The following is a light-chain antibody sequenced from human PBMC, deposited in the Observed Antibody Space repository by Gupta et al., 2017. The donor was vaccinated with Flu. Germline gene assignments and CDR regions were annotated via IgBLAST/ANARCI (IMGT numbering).Light chain of an antibody. V-gene: IGLV1-47*01. CDR1: SSNIKSNY. J-gene: IGLJ3*02. CDR3: AAWDDRLSGPV. CDR2: RND. Sequence: QSVMTQPPSASVTTGQRVTISCSGGSSNIKSNYVYWYQHVPGTAPKLLIYRNDQRPSGVPGRFSASKSGTSASLAITGLRPEDEADYYCAAWDDRLSGPVFGGGTKLTIL.